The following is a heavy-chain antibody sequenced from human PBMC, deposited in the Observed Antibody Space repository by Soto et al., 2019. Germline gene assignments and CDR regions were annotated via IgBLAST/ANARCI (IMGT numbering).Heavy chain of an antibody. J-gene: IGHJ4*02. CDR3: AREAPGILYYYDSSGYQTQLDYFDY. Sequence: SETLSLTCTVSGGSISSGDYYWSWIRQPPGKGLEWIGYIYYSGSTYYNPSLKSRVTISVDTSKNQFSLKLSSVTAADTAVYYCAREAPGILYYYDSSGYQTQLDYFDYWGQGTLVTVSS. CDR2: IYYSGST. D-gene: IGHD3-22*01. V-gene: IGHV4-30-4*01. CDR1: GGSISSGDYY.